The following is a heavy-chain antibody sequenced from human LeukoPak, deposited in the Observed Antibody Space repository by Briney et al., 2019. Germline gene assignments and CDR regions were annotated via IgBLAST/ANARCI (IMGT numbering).Heavy chain of an antibody. CDR3: ASGWYFDY. J-gene: IGHJ4*02. CDR1: GGSFSGYY. V-gene: IGHV4-34*01. CDR2: INHSGST. Sequence: SETLSLTCAVYGGSFSGYYWSWIRQPPGKGLEWIGEINHSGSTNYNPSLKSRVTISVDTSKNQFSLKLSSVTAADTAMYYCASGWYFDYWGQGTLVTVSS.